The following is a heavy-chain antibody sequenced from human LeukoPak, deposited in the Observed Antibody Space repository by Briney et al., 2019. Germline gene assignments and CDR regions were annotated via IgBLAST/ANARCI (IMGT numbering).Heavy chain of an antibody. CDR3: ARFHGHYDAFDI. Sequence: ASVKVSCKASGYTFTSYDINWVRQAPGQGLEWMGWMNPNSGNTGYAQKFQGRVTITRNTSISTAYMELSSLRSEDTAVYYCARFHGHYDAFDIWGQGTMVTVSS. V-gene: IGHV1-8*03. CDR2: MNPNSGNT. CDR1: GYTFTSYD. J-gene: IGHJ3*02. D-gene: IGHD4-17*01.